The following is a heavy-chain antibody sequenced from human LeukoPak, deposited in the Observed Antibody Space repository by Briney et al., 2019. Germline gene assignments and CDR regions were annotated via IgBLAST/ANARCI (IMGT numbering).Heavy chain of an antibody. CDR3: ARADYYDSSGYYSIGNDY. J-gene: IGHJ4*02. Sequence: GGSLRLSCAASGFTFSNYGMHWVRQAPGKGLESVALIWYDGSNKYYADSVKGRFIISRDNSKDTLYLQMNSLRAEDTAVYYCARADYYDSSGYYSIGNDYWGQGTLVTVSS. D-gene: IGHD3-22*01. V-gene: IGHV3-33*01. CDR2: IWYDGSNK. CDR1: GFTFSNYG.